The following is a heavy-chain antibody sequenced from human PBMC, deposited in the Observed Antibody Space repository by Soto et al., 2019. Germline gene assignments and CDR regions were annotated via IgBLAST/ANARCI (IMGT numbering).Heavy chain of an antibody. CDR3: ARHPSDFWFDP. D-gene: IGHD2-21*02. CDR1: GGSISSSSYF. Sequence: QLQLQESGPGLVKPSETLSLTCSVSGGSISSSSYFWGWIRQPPGKGLEWIGSIYYSGSTYYNPYLNSRVTVSVDTSKNQFSLKLSSVTAADTAVYYCARHPSDFWFDPWGQGTLVTVSS. V-gene: IGHV4-39*01. J-gene: IGHJ5*02. CDR2: IYYSGST.